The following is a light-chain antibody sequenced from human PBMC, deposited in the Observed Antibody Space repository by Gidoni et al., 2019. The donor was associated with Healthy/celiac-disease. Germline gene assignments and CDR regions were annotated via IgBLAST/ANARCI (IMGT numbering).Light chain of an antibody. CDR2: AAS. Sequence: DIQITQSPSSLSASVGDRVTITSRAGQSISSYLNWYQQKVGKAPKLLIYAASTLQSGVPSRFSGSGSGTDFTLTISSLHPEDFATYFCQQSYSTPLTFGHGTKVEIK. CDR3: QQSYSTPLT. CDR1: QSISSY. V-gene: IGKV1-39*01. J-gene: IGKJ1*01.